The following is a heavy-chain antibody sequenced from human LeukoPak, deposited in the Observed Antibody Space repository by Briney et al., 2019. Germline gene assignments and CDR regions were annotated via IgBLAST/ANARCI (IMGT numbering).Heavy chain of an antibody. CDR3: ARDRAYGSGSYDY. D-gene: IGHD3-10*01. Sequence: GGSLRLSCVTSGFTFTSHWMSWVRQAPGKGLGWVSVIYSGGSTYYADSVKGRFTISRDNAKNSLYLQMNSLRAEDTAVYYCARDRAYGSGSYDYWGQGTLVTVSS. V-gene: IGHV3-66*01. CDR2: IYSGGST. CDR1: GFTFTSHW. J-gene: IGHJ4*02.